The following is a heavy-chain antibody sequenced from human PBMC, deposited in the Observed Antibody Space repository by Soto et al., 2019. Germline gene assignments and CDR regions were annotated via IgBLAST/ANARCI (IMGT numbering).Heavy chain of an antibody. CDR2: LYPRGST. D-gene: IGHD3-10*01. Sequence: QVHLQESGPGLLKPSQTLSLTCTVSGASISNTGNYWGWIRQSPGKGLEWIGYLYPRGSTSYSPSLRSRLSISVDTSQNQFSLSLNSVTVADTAVYYCARGYYGSGSYFQAYYDYWGQGTLVTVSS. CDR3: ARGYYGSGSYFQAYYDY. V-gene: IGHV4-31*03. CDR1: GASISNTGNY. J-gene: IGHJ4*02.